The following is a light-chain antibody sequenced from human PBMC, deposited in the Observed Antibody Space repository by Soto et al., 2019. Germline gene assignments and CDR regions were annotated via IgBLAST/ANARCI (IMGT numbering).Light chain of an antibody. Sequence: QSVLTQPASVSGSPGQSITISCTGPSSDVGGYNYVSWYQQHPGKAPKLMIYDVSTRPSGVSNRFSGSKSGNTASLTISGLQAEYEADYYCSSYTSSSTPYVFGTGTKVTVL. J-gene: IGLJ1*01. CDR2: DVS. CDR3: SSYTSSSTPYV. V-gene: IGLV2-14*01. CDR1: SSDVGGYNY.